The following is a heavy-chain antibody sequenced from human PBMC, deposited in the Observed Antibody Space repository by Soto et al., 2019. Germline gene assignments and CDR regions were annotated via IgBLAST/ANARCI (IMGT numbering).Heavy chain of an antibody. CDR3: ARVIRISGGNWFDP. V-gene: IGHV1-2*02. D-gene: IGHD1-26*01. J-gene: IGHJ5*02. Sequence: ASVKVSCKASGYIFTGYYMHWVRQAPGQGLEWMGWINPNSGGTNYAQKFQGRVTMTRDTSISTAYMELSRLRSDDTAVYYCARVIRISGGNWFDPWGQGTLVTVSS. CDR1: GYIFTGYY. CDR2: INPNSGGT.